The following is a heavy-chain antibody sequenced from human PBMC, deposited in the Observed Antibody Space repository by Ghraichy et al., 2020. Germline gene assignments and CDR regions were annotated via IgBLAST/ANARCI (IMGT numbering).Heavy chain of an antibody. CDR3: ARHVSRGLVTPLGKGMFHFDN. CDR2: IYYSGNT. Sequence: SETLSLTCTLSGAYIGDGTDYWAWIRQPPGKGLEWIGSIYYSGNTFDNPSLKSRVSISVDTSKKQFSLKLSSVTAADTAIYYCARHVSRGLVTPLGKGMFHFDNWGQGTLVTVSS. J-gene: IGHJ4*02. D-gene: IGHD4-23*01. V-gene: IGHV4-39*01. CDR1: GAYIGDGTDY.